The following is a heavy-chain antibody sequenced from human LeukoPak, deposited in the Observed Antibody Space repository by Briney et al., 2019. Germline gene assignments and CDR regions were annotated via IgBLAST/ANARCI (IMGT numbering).Heavy chain of an antibody. CDR1: GFTFSSYA. D-gene: IGHD6-13*01. CDR2: ISGSGGST. Sequence: GGSLRLSCAASGFTFSSYAMNWVRQAPGKGLQWVSAISGSGGSTYYADSVKGRFTISRDNSKNTLYLQMNSLRAEDTAVYYCAKAAAANRYYYYYMDVWGKGTTVTISS. J-gene: IGHJ6*03. V-gene: IGHV3-23*01. CDR3: AKAAAANRYYYYYMDV.